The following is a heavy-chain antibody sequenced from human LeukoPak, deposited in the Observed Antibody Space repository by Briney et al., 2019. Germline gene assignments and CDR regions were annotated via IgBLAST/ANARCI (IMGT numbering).Heavy chain of an antibody. CDR3: ARELGCSSTSCSLSFDY. J-gene: IGHJ4*02. V-gene: IGHV4-59*01. CDR1: GGSISSYY. Sequence: SETLSLTCTVSGGSISSYYWSWIRQPPGKGLEWIGYIYYSGSTNYNPSLKSRVTISVDTSKNQFSLKLSSVTAADTAVYYCARELGCSSTSCSLSFDYWGQGSLVTVSS. CDR2: IYYSGST. D-gene: IGHD2-2*01.